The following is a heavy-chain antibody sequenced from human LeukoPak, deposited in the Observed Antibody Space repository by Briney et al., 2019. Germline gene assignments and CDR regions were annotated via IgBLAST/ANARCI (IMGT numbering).Heavy chain of an antibody. CDR1: GFTFSTYI. Sequence: PGGSLRLSCAASGFTFSTYIMSWVRQAPGKGLEWVSYISGGGNTIYYADSVKGRFTISRDNSKNTLYLQMNSLRAEDTAVYYCAREDVVVPAAMPDYYYYYGMDVWGQGTTVTVSS. J-gene: IGHJ6*02. D-gene: IGHD2-2*01. CDR3: AREDVVVPAAMPDYYYYYGMDV. CDR2: ISGGGNTI. V-gene: IGHV3-48*01.